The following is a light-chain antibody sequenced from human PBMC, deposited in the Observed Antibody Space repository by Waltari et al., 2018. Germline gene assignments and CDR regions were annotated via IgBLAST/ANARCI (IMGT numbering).Light chain of an antibody. Sequence: IVMTQSPDSLAVSLGERATINCKSSQSVLYSSNNQNYLAWFQQKPGQPPHLLIYWASTRESGVPDRFSGSGSGTDFTLTISSLQAEDVAVYYCQQYYSTPYTFGQGTKLEIK. CDR3: QQYYSTPYT. CDR2: WAS. V-gene: IGKV4-1*01. J-gene: IGKJ2*01. CDR1: QSVLYSSNNQNY.